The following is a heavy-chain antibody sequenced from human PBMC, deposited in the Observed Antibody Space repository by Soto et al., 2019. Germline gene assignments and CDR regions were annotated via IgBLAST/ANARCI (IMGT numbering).Heavy chain of an antibody. Sequence: QVQLMQSGAEVKKPGASVRVSCKASGYNLTSYGISWVRQAPGQGLEWMGWISPYNGNTNYAQKFQGRVTVTTDTSTSTAYMDLRSLRSDDTAVYYCAREWEYSGFDDDYYHYGMDVRGQGTTVTVSS. J-gene: IGHJ6*02. CDR3: AREWEYSGFDDDYYHYGMDV. D-gene: IGHD5-12*01. CDR1: GYNLTSYG. CDR2: ISPYNGNT. V-gene: IGHV1-18*01.